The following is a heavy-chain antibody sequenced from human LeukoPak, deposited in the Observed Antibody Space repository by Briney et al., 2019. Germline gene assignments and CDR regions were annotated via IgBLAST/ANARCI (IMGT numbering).Heavy chain of an antibody. V-gene: IGHV3-23*01. CDR1: EFTFSKFP. D-gene: IGHD1-1*01. Sequence: GGSLRLSCAASEFTFSKFPMGWVRQAPGRGLEWVSAISASGDVTFHADSVRGRFTISRDNSKSTLFLQMNDLRVEDTVKFYCAKSLFTSATGTGRAFHIWGQGTMVSVSS. CDR2: ISASGDVT. CDR3: AKSLFTSATGTGRAFHI. J-gene: IGHJ3*02.